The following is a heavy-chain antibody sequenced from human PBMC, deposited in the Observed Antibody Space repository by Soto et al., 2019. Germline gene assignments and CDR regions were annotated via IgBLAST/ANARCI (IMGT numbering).Heavy chain of an antibody. CDR3: AIIGAALYHYYGMDV. CDR1: GGTFSSYA. CDR2: IIPIFGTA. V-gene: IGHV1-69*06. D-gene: IGHD3-10*01. Sequence: QVQLVQSGAEVKKPGSSVKVSCKASGGTFSSYAISCVRQAPGQGLEWMGGIIPIFGTANYAQKFQGRVTITADKSTSPAYTELSSRRSEDTAVYYCAIIGAALYHYYGMDVWGRGTTVPVSS. J-gene: IGHJ6*04.